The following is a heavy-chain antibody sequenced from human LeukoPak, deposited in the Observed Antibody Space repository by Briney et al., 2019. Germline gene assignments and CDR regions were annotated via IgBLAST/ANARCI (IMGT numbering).Heavy chain of an antibody. CDR2: VNKDGSGT. V-gene: IGHV3-7*03. CDR3: ARGCCSVSGLYFEF. CDR1: GFSFSIYS. J-gene: IGHJ4*02. Sequence: GGSLRLSCAASGFSFSIYSMNWVRQAPGKGLEWVANVNKDGSGTSYADSVKGRFTISRDNAKNSLYLQMNGLRVEDTAVYYCARGCCSVSGLYFEFWGQGSLVTVSS. D-gene: IGHD3-9*01.